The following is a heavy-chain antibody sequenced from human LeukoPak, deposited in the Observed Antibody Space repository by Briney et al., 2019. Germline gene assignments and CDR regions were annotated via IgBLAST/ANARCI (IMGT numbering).Heavy chain of an antibody. CDR3: ARGRLIGVPSGTQPPHGS. Sequence: GASVKVSCKASGYTFTDYYIHWVRQAPGQGLEWMGWINVNSGGTEYAPKFQGRVTMTRDTSINTAYMELSRLTSDDSAVYYCARGRLIGVPSGTQPPHGSWGQGTRVTVSS. CDR2: INVNSGGT. V-gene: IGHV1-2*02. CDR1: GYTFTDYY. D-gene: IGHD2-2*01. J-gene: IGHJ5*02.